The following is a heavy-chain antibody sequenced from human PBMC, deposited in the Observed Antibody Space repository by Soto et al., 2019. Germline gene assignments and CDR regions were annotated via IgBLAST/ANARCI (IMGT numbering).Heavy chain of an antibody. V-gene: IGHV4-59*01. CDR3: ARYVAGTLDYYYYGMDV. J-gene: IGHJ6*02. CDR1: GGSISSYY. Sequence: PSETLSLTCPVSGGSISSYYWSWIRQPPGKGLEWIGYIYYSGSTNYNPSLKSRVTISVDTSKNQFSLKLSSVTAADTAVYYCARYVAGTLDYYYYGMDVWGQGTTVTVSS. D-gene: IGHD6-19*01. CDR2: IYYSGST.